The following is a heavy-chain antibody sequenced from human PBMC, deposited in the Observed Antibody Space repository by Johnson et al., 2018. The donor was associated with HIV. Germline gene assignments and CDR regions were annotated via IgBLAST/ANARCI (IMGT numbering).Heavy chain of an antibody. J-gene: IGHJ3*02. CDR3: ALSTSWSIAFDI. Sequence: VQLVESGGGLVQPGGSLRLSCAASGFTVSSNYMSWVRQAPGKGLEWVSVIYSGGSTYYADSVKGRFTISRDNSDNTLFLQMNSLRADDTAMYYCALSTSWSIAFDIWDQGTMVTVSS. D-gene: IGHD6-13*01. CDR2: IYSGGST. V-gene: IGHV3-66*01. CDR1: GFTVSSNY.